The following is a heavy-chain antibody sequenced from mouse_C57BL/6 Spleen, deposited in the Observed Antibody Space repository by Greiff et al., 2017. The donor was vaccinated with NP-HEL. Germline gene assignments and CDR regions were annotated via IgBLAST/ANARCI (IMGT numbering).Heavy chain of an antibody. CDR3: ARPRYWYFDV. CDR2: IDPSDSYT. V-gene: IGHV1-69*01. Sequence: QVQLKQPGAELVMPGASVKLSCKASGYTFTSYWLHWVKQRPGQGLEWIGEIDPSDSYTNYNQKFTGKSTLTVDKSSSTAYIQLSSLTSDDSAVYCVARPRYWYFDVWGTGTTVTVSS. CDR1: GYTFTSYW. J-gene: IGHJ1*03.